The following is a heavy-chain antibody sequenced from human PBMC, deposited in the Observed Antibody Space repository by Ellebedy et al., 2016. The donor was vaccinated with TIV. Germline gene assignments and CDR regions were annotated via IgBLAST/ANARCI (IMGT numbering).Heavy chain of an antibody. CDR1: GGSISSYY. J-gene: IGHJ4*02. Sequence: SETLSLTCTVSGGSISSYYWSWIRQPPGKGLEWIGTTYYTGSTYYNPSLKSRVTMSVDISKKQFSLILASVTAADTAVYFCARRPTLDRGFDFWGQGILVSVSS. CDR2: TYYTGST. V-gene: IGHV4-59*04. CDR3: ARRPTLDRGFDF.